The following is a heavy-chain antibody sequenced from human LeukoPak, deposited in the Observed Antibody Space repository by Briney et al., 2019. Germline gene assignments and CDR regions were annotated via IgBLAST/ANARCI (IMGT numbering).Heavy chain of an antibody. J-gene: IGHJ4*02. D-gene: IGHD6-19*01. V-gene: IGHV3-11*04. CDR3: ARVTNGWFHFDY. CDR2: ISSSGTTI. CDR1: GFTFSDYY. Sequence: GGSLRLSCAASGFTFSDYYMSWIRQAPGKGLEWVSSISSSGTTIYYADSVKGRFTISRDNAKNSLYLQMNSLRAEDTAVYYCARVTNGWFHFDYWGQGTLVTVSS.